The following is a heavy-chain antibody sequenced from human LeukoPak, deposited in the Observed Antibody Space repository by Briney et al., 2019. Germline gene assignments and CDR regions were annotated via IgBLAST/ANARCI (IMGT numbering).Heavy chain of an antibody. CDR3: TRARIQLWSDAFDI. CDR1: GFTFGDYA. CDR2: IRSKAYGVTT. Sequence: GGSLRLSCTASGFTFGDYAMRWVRQAPGKGLEGGGFIRSKAYGVTTEYAASVKGRFTISRDDSKSIPYLQMNSLKTEDTAVYYCTRARIQLWSDAFDIWGQGTMVTASS. J-gene: IGHJ3*02. V-gene: IGHV3-49*04. D-gene: IGHD5-18*01.